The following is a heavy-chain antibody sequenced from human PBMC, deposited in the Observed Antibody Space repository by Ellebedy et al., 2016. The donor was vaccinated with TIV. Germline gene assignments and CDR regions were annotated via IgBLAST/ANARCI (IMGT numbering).Heavy chain of an antibody. J-gene: IGHJ4*02. CDR3: ATVPVSYYYDSSGYYSDY. CDR1: GYTLTELS. CDR2: FDPEDGET. V-gene: IGHV1-24*01. D-gene: IGHD3-22*01. Sequence: ASVKVSXXVSGYTLTELSMHWVRQAPGKGLEWMGGFDPEDGETIYAQKFQGRVTMTEDTSTDTAYMELSSLRSEDTAVYYCATVPVSYYYDSSGYYSDYWGQGTLVTVSS.